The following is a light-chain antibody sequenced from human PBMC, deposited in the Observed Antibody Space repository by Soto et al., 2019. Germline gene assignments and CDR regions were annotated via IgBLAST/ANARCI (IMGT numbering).Light chain of an antibody. J-gene: IGKJ5*01. Sequence: IVLPQSPGTLSLSPGSRATLSCRASQSVSRSYLAWDQQHPGQAPRLLIYDASTRATGIRGRSRGSGSGTDFTITISRLEPEDSAVYYCQQYGSLITFGQGTRLEI. V-gene: IGKV3-20*01. CDR1: QSVSRSY. CDR2: DAS. CDR3: QQYGSLIT.